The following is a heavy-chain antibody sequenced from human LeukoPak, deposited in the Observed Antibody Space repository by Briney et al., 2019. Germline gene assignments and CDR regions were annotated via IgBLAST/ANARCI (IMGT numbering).Heavy chain of an antibody. CDR3: ARDKVLRYFDWLPSNAFDI. D-gene: IGHD3-9*01. V-gene: IGHV3-21*01. CDR2: ISGSSSYI. Sequence: GGSLRLSCAASGFTFSSYSMNWVRQAPGKGLEWVSSISGSSSYIYYADSLKGRFTISRDNAKNSLYLQMNSLRAEDTAVYYCARDKVLRYFDWLPSNAFDIWGQGTMVTVSS. J-gene: IGHJ3*02. CDR1: GFTFSSYS.